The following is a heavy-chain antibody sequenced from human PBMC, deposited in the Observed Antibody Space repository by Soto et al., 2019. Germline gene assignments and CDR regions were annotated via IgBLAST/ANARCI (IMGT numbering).Heavy chain of an antibody. Sequence: GGSLRLSCAASGFTFSSYAMSWVRQAPGKGLEWVSAISGSGGSTYYADSVKGRFTISRDNSKNTLYLQMNSLRAEDTAVYYCATSIAVAGRSPHYYGMDVWGQGTTVTVSS. J-gene: IGHJ6*02. CDR1: GFTFSSYA. D-gene: IGHD6-19*01. CDR3: ATSIAVAGRSPHYYGMDV. V-gene: IGHV3-23*01. CDR2: ISGSGGST.